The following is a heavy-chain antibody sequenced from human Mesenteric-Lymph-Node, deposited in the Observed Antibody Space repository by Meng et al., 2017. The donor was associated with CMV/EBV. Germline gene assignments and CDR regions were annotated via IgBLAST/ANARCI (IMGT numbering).Heavy chain of an antibody. CDR2: IYYSGST. CDR1: GGSVSSGSYY. CDR3: ARGPVGEWDY. Sequence: GSLRLSCTVSGGSVSSGSYYWSWIRQPPGKGLEWIGYIYYSGSTNYIPSLKSRVTISVDTSKNQFSLKLSSVTAADTAVYYCARGPVGEWDYWGQGTLVTVSS. V-gene: IGHV4-61*01. J-gene: IGHJ4*02. D-gene: IGHD3-3*01.